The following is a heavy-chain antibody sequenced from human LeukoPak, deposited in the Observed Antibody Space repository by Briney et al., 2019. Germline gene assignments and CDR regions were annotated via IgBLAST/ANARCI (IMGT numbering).Heavy chain of an antibody. CDR2: IYYSGST. D-gene: IGHD3-22*01. J-gene: IGHJ4*02. V-gene: IGHV4-59*08. CDR3: ARGFYDSRGYSTPFDH. CDR1: GGSISSYY. Sequence: KPSETLSLTCTVSGGSISSYYWNWIRQPPGKGLEWIGYIYYSGSTNYNPSLESRVTISVDTSKNQISLRLSSVTAADTAVYHCARGFYDSRGYSTPFDHWGQGTLVTVSS.